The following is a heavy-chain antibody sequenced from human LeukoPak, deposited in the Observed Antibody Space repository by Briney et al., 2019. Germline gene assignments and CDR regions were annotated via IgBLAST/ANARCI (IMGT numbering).Heavy chain of an antibody. Sequence: GESLKISCKGSGYSFTSYWIGWVRQMPGKGLEWMGIIYPGDSDTRYSPSFQGPVTISADKSISTAYLQWSSLKASDTAMYYCARAKAYSSSRYYFDYWGQGTLVTVSS. J-gene: IGHJ4*02. CDR2: IYPGDSDT. D-gene: IGHD6-13*01. V-gene: IGHV5-51*01. CDR3: ARAKAYSSSRYYFDY. CDR1: GYSFTSYW.